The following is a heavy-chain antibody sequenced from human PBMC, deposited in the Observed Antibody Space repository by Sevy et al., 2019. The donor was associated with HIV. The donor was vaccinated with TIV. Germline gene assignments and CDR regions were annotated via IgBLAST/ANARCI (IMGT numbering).Heavy chain of an antibody. CDR3: AREGPFYGDYLLYY. J-gene: IGHJ4*02. CDR2: IDPKSGGT. D-gene: IGHD4-17*01. V-gene: IGHV1-2*06. Sequence: ASVKVSCKASGYSFITYYIHWVRQAPGRGLEWMGRIDPKSGGTNYAQKFRGRVTMTTDTSINTAYMELNNLKSDDTAVYYCAREGPFYGDYLLYYWGQGTLVTVSS. CDR1: GYSFITYY.